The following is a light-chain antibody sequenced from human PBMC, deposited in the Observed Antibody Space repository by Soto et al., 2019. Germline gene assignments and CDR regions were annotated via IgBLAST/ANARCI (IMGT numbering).Light chain of an antibody. Sequence: QSVLTQPPSVSAAPGQKVTISCSGSSSNIGKNYVSWYQRLPGTAPKLLIYDNNERSSGIPDRFSGSKSGTSATLGIAGLQTGDVADYYCGTWDTSLSAVVFGGGTKVTVL. CDR3: GTWDTSLSAVV. CDR1: SSNIGKNY. V-gene: IGLV1-51*01. J-gene: IGLJ2*01. CDR2: DNN.